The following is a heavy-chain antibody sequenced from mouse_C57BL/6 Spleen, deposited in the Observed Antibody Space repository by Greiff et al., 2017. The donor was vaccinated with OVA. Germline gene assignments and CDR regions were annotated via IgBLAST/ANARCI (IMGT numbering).Heavy chain of an antibody. Sequence: QVQLQQPGAELVMPGASVKLSCKASGYTFTSYWMHWVKQRPGQGLEWIGEIDPSDSYTNYNQKFKGKSTLTVDKSSSTAYMQLSSLTSEDSAVYYCARLLRRDYYAMDYWGQGTSVTVSS. CDR3: ARLLRRDYYAMDY. V-gene: IGHV1-69*01. J-gene: IGHJ4*01. CDR1: GYTFTSYW. CDR2: IDPSDSYT. D-gene: IGHD1-1*01.